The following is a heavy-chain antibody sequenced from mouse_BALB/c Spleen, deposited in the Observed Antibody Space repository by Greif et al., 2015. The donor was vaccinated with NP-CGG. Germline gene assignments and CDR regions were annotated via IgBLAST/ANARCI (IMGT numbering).Heavy chain of an antibody. CDR3: ARDGDYGYYAMDY. CDR1: GFTFTDYY. V-gene: IGHV7-3*02. J-gene: IGHJ4*01. CDR2: IRNKANGYTT. D-gene: IGHD1-2*01. Sequence: EVKLVESGGGLVQPGGSLRLSCATSGFTFTDYYVSWVRQPPGKALEWLGFIRNKANGYTTEYSASVKGRFTISRDNSQSILYLQMNTLRAEDSATYYCARDGDYGYYAMDYWGQGTSVTVSS.